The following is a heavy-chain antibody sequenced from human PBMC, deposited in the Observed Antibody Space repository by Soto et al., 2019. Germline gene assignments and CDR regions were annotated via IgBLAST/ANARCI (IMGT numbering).Heavy chain of an antibody. J-gene: IGHJ4*02. CDR1: GGSISSYY. D-gene: IGHD7-27*01. CDR3: ARRWGTYFDF. Sequence: QVQLQESGPGLVKPSETLSLTCTVSGGSISSYYWSWIRQPPGKGLEWIGYIYYSGSTDYDPSLKSRVTISVDTSKNQFSLKLSSVTAADTAVYCCARRWGTYFDFWGQGTLVTVSS. V-gene: IGHV4-59*01. CDR2: IYYSGST.